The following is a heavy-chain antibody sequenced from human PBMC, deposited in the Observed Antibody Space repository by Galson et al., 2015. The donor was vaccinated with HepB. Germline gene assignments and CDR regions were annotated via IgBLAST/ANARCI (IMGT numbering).Heavy chain of an antibody. CDR1: GFTFSSYA. Sequence: SLRLSCAASGFTFSSYAMSWVRQAPGKGLEWVSAISGSGGSTYYADSVKGRFTISRDNSKNTLYLQMNSLRAEDTAVYYCAKDSSGWYSWFWFDPWGQGTLVTVSS. CDR2: ISGSGGST. J-gene: IGHJ5*02. V-gene: IGHV3-23*01. CDR3: AKDSSGWYSWFWFDP. D-gene: IGHD6-19*01.